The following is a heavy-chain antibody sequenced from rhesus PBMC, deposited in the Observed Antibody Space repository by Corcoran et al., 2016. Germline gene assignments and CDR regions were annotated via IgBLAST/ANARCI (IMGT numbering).Heavy chain of an antibody. Sequence: QVQLQESGPGLVKPSETLSLTCAVTGGPISDYYSWNWSRHPPGKGREWIGNIYGNSASTYYNPSLKSRVTISKDTSKNQFFLKLSSVTAADTAVYYCAREGGGYGSRIGLDSWGQGVVVTVSS. CDR2: IYGNSAST. V-gene: IGHV4S9*01. CDR3: AREGGGYGSRIGLDS. CDR1: GGPISDYYS. D-gene: IGHD4-29*01. J-gene: IGHJ6*01.